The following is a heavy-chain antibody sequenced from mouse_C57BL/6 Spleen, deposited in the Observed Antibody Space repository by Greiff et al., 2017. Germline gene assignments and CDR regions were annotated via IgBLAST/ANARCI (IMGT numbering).Heavy chain of an antibody. D-gene: IGHD4-1*01. Sequence: EVQLVESGGGLVQPGGSLSLSCAASGFTFTDYYMSWVRQPPGKALEWLGFIRNKANGYTTEYSASVKGRFTISRDNSQSILYLQMNALRAEDSATYYCARWLTGTFDYWGQGTTLTVSS. CDR2: IRNKANGYTT. CDR3: ARWLTGTFDY. J-gene: IGHJ2*01. V-gene: IGHV7-3*01. CDR1: GFTFTDYY.